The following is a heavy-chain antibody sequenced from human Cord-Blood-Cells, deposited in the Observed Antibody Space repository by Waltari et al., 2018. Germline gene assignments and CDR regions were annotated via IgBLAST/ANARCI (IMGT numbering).Heavy chain of an antibody. V-gene: IGHV1-69*01. D-gene: IGHD3-3*01. CDR3: ARDPRALYDFWSGYYGNWFDP. Sequence: QVQLVQSGAEVKKPGSSVKVSCKASRGTFSSYAISWVRQAPGQGLEWMGGIIPIFGTANYAQKFQGSVRITAGESTSTAYMGLSSLRSEDTAVYHCARDPRALYDFWSGYYGNWFDPWGQGTLVTVSS. J-gene: IGHJ5*02. CDR1: RGTFSSYA. CDR2: IIPIFGTA.